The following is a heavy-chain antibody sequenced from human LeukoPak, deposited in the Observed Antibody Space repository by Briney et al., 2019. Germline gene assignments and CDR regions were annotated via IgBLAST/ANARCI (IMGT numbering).Heavy chain of an antibody. D-gene: IGHD3-3*01. Sequence: PSETLSLTCTVSGDSISNYYWSWIRQPAGKGLEWIGRIYTSGSTNYNPSLKSRVTMSVDTSKNQFSLKLSSVTAADTAVYYCARSPTATYYDFWSGYYIHYYFDYWGLGTLVTVSS. CDR1: GDSISNYY. V-gene: IGHV4-4*07. J-gene: IGHJ4*02. CDR2: IYTSGST. CDR3: ARSPTATYYDFWSGYYIHYYFDY.